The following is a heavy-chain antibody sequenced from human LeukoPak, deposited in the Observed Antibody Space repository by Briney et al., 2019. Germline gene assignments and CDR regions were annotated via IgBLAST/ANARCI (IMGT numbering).Heavy chain of an antibody. V-gene: IGHV4-59*01. CDR1: GGSISSYY. D-gene: IGHD5-18*01. CDR2: IYYSGST. CDR3: ARLRGYSYGSFDY. Sequence: SETLSLTCTVSGGSISSYYWSWIRQPPGKGLEWIGYIYYSGSTNYNPPLKSRVTISVDTSKNQFSLKLSSVTAADTAVYYCARLRGYSYGSFDYWGQGTLVTVSS. J-gene: IGHJ4*02.